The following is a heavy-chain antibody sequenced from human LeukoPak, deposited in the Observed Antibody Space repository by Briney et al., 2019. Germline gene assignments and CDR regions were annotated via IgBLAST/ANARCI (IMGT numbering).Heavy chain of an antibody. J-gene: IGHJ5*02. CDR1: GGSISSGDYY. Sequence: SETLSLTCTVSGGSISSGDYYWSRIRQPPGKGLEWIGYIYYSGSTYYNPSLKSRVTISVDTSKNQFSLKLSSVTAADTAVYYCAREVRSWFDPWGQGTLVTVSS. CDR2: IYYSGST. V-gene: IGHV4-30-4*01. D-gene: IGHD3-10*01. CDR3: AREVRSWFDP.